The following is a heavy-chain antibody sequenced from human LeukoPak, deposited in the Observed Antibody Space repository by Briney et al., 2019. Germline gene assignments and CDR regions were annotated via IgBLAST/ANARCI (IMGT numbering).Heavy chain of an antibody. CDR2: IYYSGST. J-gene: IGHJ5*02. V-gene: IGHV4-59*01. D-gene: IGHD1-26*01. Sequence: SETLSLTCTVSGGSISSYYWSWIRQPPGKGLEWIGYIYYSGSTNYNPSLKSRVTISVDTSKNQFSLKLSSVTAADTAVYYCAREGGVGARNWFDPWGQGTLVTVSS. CDR1: GGSISSYY. CDR3: AREGGVGARNWFDP.